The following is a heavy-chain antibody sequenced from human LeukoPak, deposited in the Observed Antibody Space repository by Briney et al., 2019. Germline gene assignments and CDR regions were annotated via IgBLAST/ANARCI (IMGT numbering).Heavy chain of an antibody. V-gene: IGHV3-53*01. Sequence: GGSLRLSCTVSGFTVSANSMSWVRQAPGKGLEWVSFIYSDNTHYSDSVKGRFTISRDNSKNTLYLQMNSLRAEDTAVYYCARRAGAYSHPYDYWGQGTLVTVSS. J-gene: IGHJ4*02. D-gene: IGHD4/OR15-4a*01. CDR2: IYSDNT. CDR3: ARRAGAYSHPYDY. CDR1: GFTVSANS.